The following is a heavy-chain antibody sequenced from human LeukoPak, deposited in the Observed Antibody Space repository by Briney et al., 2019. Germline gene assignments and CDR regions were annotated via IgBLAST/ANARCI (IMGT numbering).Heavy chain of an antibody. J-gene: IGHJ2*01. CDR2: ISYDGSNK. CDR1: GFTFSSYA. D-gene: IGHD2/OR15-2a*01. CDR3: ARDRSMSGWYIDL. V-gene: IGHV3-30*07. Sequence: GGSLRLSCAASGFTFSSYAMHWVRQAPGKGLEWVAVISYDGSNKYYADSVKGRFTISRDNSKNTLYLQVNSLRAEDTAVYYCARDRSMSGWYIDLWGRGTLVTVSS.